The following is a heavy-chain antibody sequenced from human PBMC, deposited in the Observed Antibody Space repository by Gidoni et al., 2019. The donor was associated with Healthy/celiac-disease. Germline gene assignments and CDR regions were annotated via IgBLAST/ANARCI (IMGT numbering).Heavy chain of an antibody. CDR3: ARDSRDYEGAFDI. V-gene: IGHV3-33*01. CDR2: IRYDGSNK. J-gene: IGHJ3*02. CDR1: GFTFSSHR. D-gene: IGHD3-22*01. Sequence: VQLVESGGGVVPPARSLRLSCAAYGFTFSSHRMHGVRQAPGKGLEWVAVIRYDGSNKYYADSVKGRFTISSDNSKNTLYLQMNSLRAEDTAVYYCARDSRDYEGAFDIWGQGTMVTVSS.